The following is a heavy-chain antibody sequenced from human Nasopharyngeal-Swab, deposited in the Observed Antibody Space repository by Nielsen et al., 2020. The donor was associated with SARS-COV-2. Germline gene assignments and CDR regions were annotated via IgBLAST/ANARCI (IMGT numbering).Heavy chain of an antibody. J-gene: IGHJ4*02. CDR1: GFTFSSYG. D-gene: IGHD5-18*01. V-gene: IGHV3-33*01. CDR3: ARDRGSYGKGKIDY. CDR2: IWYDGSNK. Sequence: GESLKISCAASGFTFSSYGMHWVRQAPGKGLEWVAVIWYDGSNKYYADSVKGRFTISRDNSKNTLYLQMNSLRAEDTAVYYCARDRGSYGKGKIDYWGQGTLVTVSS.